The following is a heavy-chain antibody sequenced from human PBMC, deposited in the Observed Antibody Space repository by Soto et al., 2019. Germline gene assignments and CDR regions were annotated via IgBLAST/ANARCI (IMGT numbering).Heavy chain of an antibody. CDR2: IIPIFGTA. Sequence: KVSCKASGGTFSSYAISWVRQAPGQGLEWMGGIIPIFGTANYAQKFQGRVTITADKSTSTAYMELSSLRSEDTAVYYCASXPERIVVVPAADYGMDVWGQGTTVTVSS. D-gene: IGHD2-2*01. CDR1: GGTFSSYA. CDR3: ASXPERIVVVPAADYGMDV. V-gene: IGHV1-69*06. J-gene: IGHJ6*02.